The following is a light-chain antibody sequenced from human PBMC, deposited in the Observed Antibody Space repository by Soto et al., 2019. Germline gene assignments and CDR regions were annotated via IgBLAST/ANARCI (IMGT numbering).Light chain of an antibody. CDR3: SSFTNTYYYV. J-gene: IGLJ1*01. CDR1: SGDVGAYNY. V-gene: IGLV2-14*01. Sequence: QSVLTQPASVSWSPGHSIAISCTGTSGDVGAYNYVSWYQQHPGKAPRLMIYDVSNRPSGASNRFSGSKSGNTASLTISGLQAEEEADYYCSSFTNTYYYVFGTGTKVTVL. CDR2: DVS.